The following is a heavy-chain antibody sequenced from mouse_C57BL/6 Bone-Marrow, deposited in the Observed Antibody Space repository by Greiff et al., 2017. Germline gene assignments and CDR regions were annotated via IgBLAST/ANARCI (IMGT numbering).Heavy chain of an antibody. V-gene: IGHV5-12*01. J-gene: IGHJ1*03. CDR1: GFTFSDYY. CDR2: ISNGGGST. Sequence: EVMLVESGGGLVQPGGSLKLSCAASGFTFSDYYMYWVRPTPEKRLEWVAYISNGGGSTYYPDTVKGRFTISRDNAKNTLYLQMSRLKSEDTAMYYCARPWYFDVWGTGTTVTVSS. CDR3: ARPWYFDV.